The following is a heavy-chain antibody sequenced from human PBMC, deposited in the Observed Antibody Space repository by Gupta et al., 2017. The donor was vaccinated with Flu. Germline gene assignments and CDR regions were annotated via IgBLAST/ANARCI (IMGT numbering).Heavy chain of an antibody. V-gene: IGHV3-23*01. Sequence: EVQLLDSGGGLVQPGGSLRLSCAASGFPFRNYAMTWVRQAPGKGLEWVATISGRGGRTGYADSVQGRFTISRDESKNTLFLQMNSLRAEDTAVYYCAKNKGNGGPYYYAMDVWGQGTTVTVSS. CDR3: AKNKGNGGPYYYAMDV. D-gene: IGHD3-16*01. CDR2: ISGRGGRT. CDR1: GFPFRNYA. J-gene: IGHJ6*02.